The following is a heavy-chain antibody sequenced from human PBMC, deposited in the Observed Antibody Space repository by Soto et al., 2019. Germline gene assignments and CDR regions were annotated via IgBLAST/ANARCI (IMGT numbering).Heavy chain of an antibody. V-gene: IGHV4-31*03. CDR3: AREWGMVYGSIVVTASDY. Sequence: SETLSLTCTVSGGSISSGGYYWSWIRQHPGKGLEWIGYIYYSGSTYDNPSLKSRVTISVDTPKNQFSLKLSSVTAAGTAVYYCAREWGMVYGSIVVTASDYWGQGTLVTVSS. CDR1: GGSISSGGYY. D-gene: IGHD2-21*02. J-gene: IGHJ4*02. CDR2: IYYSGST.